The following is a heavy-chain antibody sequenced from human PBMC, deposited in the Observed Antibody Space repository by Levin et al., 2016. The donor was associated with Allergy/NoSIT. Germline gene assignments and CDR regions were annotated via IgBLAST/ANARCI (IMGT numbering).Heavy chain of an antibody. CDR1: GYSFTSYW. CDR3: ASTNSGYYYYYGMDV. V-gene: IGHV5-51*01. Sequence: GESLKISCKGSGYSFTSYWIGWVRQMPGKGLEWMGIIYPGDSDTRYSPSFQGQVTISADKSISTAYLQWSSLKASDTAMYYCASTNSGYYYYYGMDVWGQGTTVTVSS. J-gene: IGHJ6*02. CDR2: IYPGDSDT. D-gene: IGHD6-25*01.